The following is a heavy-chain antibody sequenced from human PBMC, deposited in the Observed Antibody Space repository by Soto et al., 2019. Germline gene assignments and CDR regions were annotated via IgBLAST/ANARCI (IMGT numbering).Heavy chain of an antibody. V-gene: IGHV1-69*06. J-gene: IGHJ4*02. CDR1: GDTFTTNS. Sequence: QVQLVQSGAEVKKPGSSVKVSCKASGDTFTTNSLNWVRQAPGQGLEWMGGIIPVVGTKKYAQKYQDRVTISEDKFTNPTYMEMSSLRSDSTPAYDCARGLFYATTYLDYGGQGTPVTISS. D-gene: IGHD1-26*01. CDR3: ARGLFYATTYLDY. CDR2: IIPVVGTK.